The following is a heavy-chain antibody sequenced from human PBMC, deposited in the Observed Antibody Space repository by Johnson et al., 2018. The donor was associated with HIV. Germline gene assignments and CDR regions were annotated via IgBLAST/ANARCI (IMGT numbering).Heavy chain of an antibody. CDR3: AKRHGPIGGATHDAFDI. CDR1: GFTFSSYG. V-gene: IGHV3-33*06. CDR2: IWYDGSNK. J-gene: IGHJ3*02. D-gene: IGHD1-26*01. Sequence: QVQLVEFGGGVVQPGRSLRLSCAASGFTFSSYGMHWVRQAPGKGLEWVAVIWYDGSNKYYADSVKGRFTISRDNSKNTLYLQMNSLRAEDTAVYYCAKRHGPIGGATHDAFDIWGQGTMVTVSS.